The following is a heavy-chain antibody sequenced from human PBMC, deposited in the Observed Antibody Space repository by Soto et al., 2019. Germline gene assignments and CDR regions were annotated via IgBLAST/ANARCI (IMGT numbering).Heavy chain of an antibody. CDR1: DYGFAVYW. V-gene: IGHV5-51*01. CDR3: ARQDGAANHYFDY. J-gene: IGHJ4*01. Sequence: PGESLKISCKGSDYGFAVYWIAWVRQMPGKGLEWMGIIYPSDSDTRYSPSFHGQVTISADKSISTAYLQWSSLKASDTAMYYCARQDGAANHYFDYWGQGTLVTVSS. D-gene: IGHD2-15*01. CDR2: IYPSDSDT.